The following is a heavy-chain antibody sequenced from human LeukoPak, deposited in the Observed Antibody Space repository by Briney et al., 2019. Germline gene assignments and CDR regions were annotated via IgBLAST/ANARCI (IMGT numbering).Heavy chain of an antibody. V-gene: IGHV3-30*18. Sequence: PGGSLRLSCAASGFTFSSYGMHWVRQAPGKGLEWVAVISYDGSNKYYADSVKGRFTISRDNSKNTLYLQMNSLRAEDTAVYYCAKGVSWLRTANNWFDPWGQGTVVTVSS. CDR3: AKGVSWLRTANNWFDP. CDR2: ISYDGSNK. J-gene: IGHJ5*02. CDR1: GFTFSSYG. D-gene: IGHD5-12*01.